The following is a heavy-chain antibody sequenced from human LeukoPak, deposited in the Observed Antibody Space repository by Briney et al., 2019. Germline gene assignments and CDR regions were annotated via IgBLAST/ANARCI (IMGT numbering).Heavy chain of an antibody. CDR3: ARDDGSGSYYYAFDI. CDR1: GFTFSSYG. CDR2: ISYDGSDK. Sequence: GGSLRLSCAASGFTFSSYGMHWVRQAPGKGLEWVAVISYDGSDKYYADSVKGRFTISRDNSMNTLYLEMNSLRAEDTAVYYCARDDGSGSYYYAFDIWGQGTMVTVSS. D-gene: IGHD3-10*01. J-gene: IGHJ3*02. V-gene: IGHV3-30*04.